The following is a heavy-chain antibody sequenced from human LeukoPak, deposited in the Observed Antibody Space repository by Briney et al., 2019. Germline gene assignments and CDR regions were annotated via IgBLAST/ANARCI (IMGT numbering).Heavy chain of an antibody. V-gene: IGHV4-59*08. D-gene: IGHD4-17*01. CDR3: ARPQDYGDGAFDI. J-gene: IGHJ3*02. CDR1: GGSISSYY. Sequence: SETLSLTCTVSGGSISSYYGSWLRQPPGKGLEWIGYIYYSGSTNYNPSLKSRVTISVDTSKNQFSLKLSSVTAADTAVYYCARPQDYGDGAFDIWGQGTMVTVSS. CDR2: IYYSGST.